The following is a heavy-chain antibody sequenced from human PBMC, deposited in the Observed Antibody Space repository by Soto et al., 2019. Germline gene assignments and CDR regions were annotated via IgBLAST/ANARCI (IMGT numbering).Heavy chain of an antibody. CDR1: GFTFSNAW. D-gene: IGHD5-12*01. Sequence: GGSLRLSCAASGFTFSNAWMSWVRQAPGKGLEWVGRIKSKTDGGTTDYAAPVKSRFTISRDDSKNTLYLQMNSLKTEDTAVYYCATELNSGYDYYYYYGMDVWGQGTTVTVSS. CDR2: IKSKTDGGTT. CDR3: ATELNSGYDYYYYYGMDV. J-gene: IGHJ6*02. V-gene: IGHV3-15*01.